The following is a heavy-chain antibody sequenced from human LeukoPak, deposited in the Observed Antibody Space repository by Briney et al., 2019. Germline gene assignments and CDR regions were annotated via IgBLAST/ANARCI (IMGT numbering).Heavy chain of an antibody. CDR3: ARVTGIAAARRYFDY. J-gene: IGHJ4*02. CDR1: GYSISSGYY. V-gene: IGHV4-38-2*02. CDR2: IYHSGST. Sequence: KPSETLSLTCTVSGYSISSGYYWGWIRQPPGKGLEWIGSIYHSGSTYYNPSLKSRVTISVDTSKNQFSLKLSSVTAADTAVYYCARVTGIAAARRYFDYWGQGTLVTVSS. D-gene: IGHD6-13*01.